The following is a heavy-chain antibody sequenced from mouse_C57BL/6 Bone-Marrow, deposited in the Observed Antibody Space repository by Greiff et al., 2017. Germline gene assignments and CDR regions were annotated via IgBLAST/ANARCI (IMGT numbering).Heavy chain of an antibody. CDR2: IYPGDGAT. J-gene: IGHJ2*01. Sequence: VQLQQSGAELVKPGASVKISCKASGYAFSSYWLNWVKHRPGKGLEWIGQIYPGDGATNYNGKFKGKATLTADKSSSTAYMQLSSLTSEDSAVYFCAREGDYDDNWGQGTTLTVSS. V-gene: IGHV1-80*01. CDR1: GYAFSSYW. D-gene: IGHD2-4*01. CDR3: AREGDYDDN.